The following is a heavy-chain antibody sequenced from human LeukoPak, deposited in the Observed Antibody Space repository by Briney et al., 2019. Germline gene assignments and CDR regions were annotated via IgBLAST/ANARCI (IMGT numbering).Heavy chain of an antibody. CDR2: ISGSGGST. V-gene: IGHV3-23*01. CDR3: AKDRRQLEPNWFDP. D-gene: IGHD6-6*01. J-gene: IGHJ5*02. CDR1: GFTFSSYA. Sequence: GGSLRLSCAASGFTFSSYAMSWVRQAPGKGLEWVSAISGSGGSTYYADSVEGWFTISRDNSKNTLYLQMNSLRAEDTAVYYCAKDRRQLEPNWFDPWGQGTLVTVSS.